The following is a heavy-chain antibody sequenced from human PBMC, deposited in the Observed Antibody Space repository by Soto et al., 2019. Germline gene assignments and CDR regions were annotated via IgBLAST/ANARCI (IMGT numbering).Heavy chain of an antibody. J-gene: IGHJ6*02. CDR1: GGSISSGDYY. Sequence: SETLSLTCTVSGGSISSGDYYWSWIRQPPGKGLEWIGYIYYSGSTYYNPSLKSRVTISVDTSKNQFSLKLSSVTAADTAVYYCARDPGNYDILTGPYYYYGMDVWGQGTTVTVSS. CDR2: IYYSGST. CDR3: ARDPGNYDILTGPYYYYGMDV. V-gene: IGHV4-30-4*01. D-gene: IGHD3-9*01.